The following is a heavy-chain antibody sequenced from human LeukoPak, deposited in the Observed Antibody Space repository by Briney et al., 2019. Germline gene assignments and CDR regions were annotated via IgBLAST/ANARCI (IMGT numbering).Heavy chain of an antibody. Sequence: SETLSLTCAVYGGSFSGYYWNWIRQPPGKGLEWIGEINHSGSTNYNPSLKSRVTISVDTSKNQFSLKLSSVTAADTAVYYCARKAIYRRAVAGNNLDYWGQGTLVTVSS. CDR3: ARKAIYRRAVAGNNLDY. CDR2: INHSGST. D-gene: IGHD6-19*01. CDR1: GGSFSGYY. V-gene: IGHV4-34*01. J-gene: IGHJ4*02.